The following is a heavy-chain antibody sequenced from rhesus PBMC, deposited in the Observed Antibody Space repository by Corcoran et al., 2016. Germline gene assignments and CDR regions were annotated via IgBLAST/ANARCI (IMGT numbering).Heavy chain of an antibody. CDR3: SKNQFSLKLRSVTAADTAVYYCARDQVDFWTGYYHDY. V-gene: IGHV4-160*01. Sequence: QVQLQQWGEGLVKPSETLSLTRAVYGGSISRNYWSWTRQPPGKGLEWIGRSRSGGSANHNPPLKNVLERLGRHRSGGSPTYNPSLKCRVTISIDASKNQFSLKLRSVTAADTAVYYCARDQVDFWTGYYHDYWGQGVLVTVSS. D-gene: IGHD2-39*02. CDR1: GGSISRNY. CDR2: SRSGGSA. J-gene: IGHJ4*01.